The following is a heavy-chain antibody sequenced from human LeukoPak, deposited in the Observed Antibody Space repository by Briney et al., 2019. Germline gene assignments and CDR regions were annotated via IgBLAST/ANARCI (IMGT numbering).Heavy chain of an antibody. Sequence: GESLKISCKGSEYSFITYWIGWVRQMPGKGLEWMGIIYPGDSDTNYSPSFQGQVTISADKSISTAYLQWSSLKASDTAMYYCARHSSISSSWYGAPDYWGQGTLVTVSS. CDR1: EYSFITYW. CDR3: ARHSSISSSWYGAPDY. CDR2: IYPGDSDT. D-gene: IGHD6-13*01. V-gene: IGHV5-51*01. J-gene: IGHJ4*02.